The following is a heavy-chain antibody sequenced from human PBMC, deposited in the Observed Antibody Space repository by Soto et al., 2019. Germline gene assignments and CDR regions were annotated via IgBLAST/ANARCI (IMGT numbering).Heavy chain of an antibody. CDR3: ARDGGYSSGWWVSYGMDV. J-gene: IGHJ6*02. Sequence: QVQLVQSGAEVKKPGASVKVSCKASGYTFTSYYMHWVRHAPGQGLEWMGIINPSGGSTSYAQKFQGIVTMTRDTSKSTVYMELSSLRSEDTAVYYCARDGGYSSGWWVSYGMDVWGQGTKVTVSS. D-gene: IGHD6-19*01. CDR1: GYTFTSYY. V-gene: IGHV1-46*01. CDR2: INPSGGST.